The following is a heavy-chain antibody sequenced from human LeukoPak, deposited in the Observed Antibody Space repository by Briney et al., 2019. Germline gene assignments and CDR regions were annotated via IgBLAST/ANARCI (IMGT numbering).Heavy chain of an antibody. D-gene: IGHD3-3*01. J-gene: IGHJ4*02. CDR2: ISSSSSYI. CDR1: GFTFSSFQ. CDR3: ARDGNYDFWSGYSPFDY. V-gene: IGHV3-21*01. Sequence: GGSLRLSCAASGFTFSSFQMTWVRQAPGKGLEWVSSISSSSSYIYYADSVKGRFTISRDNAKNSLYLQMNSLRAEDTAVYYCARDGNYDFWSGYSPFDYWAREPWSPSPQ.